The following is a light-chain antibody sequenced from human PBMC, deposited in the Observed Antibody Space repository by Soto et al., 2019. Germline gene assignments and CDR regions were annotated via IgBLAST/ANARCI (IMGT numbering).Light chain of an antibody. J-gene: IGLJ2*01. CDR3: SSFATTDTPMV. CDR1: SSDVGGYNH. CDR2: DVS. V-gene: IGLV2-14*03. Sequence: QSALTQPASVSGSPGQSITISCTGTSSDVGGYNHVSWYQQHPGEAPKLMIYDVSSRPSGVSNRFSGSKDADTASLTISGLQAEDEADYYCSSFATTDTPMVFGGGTKLTVL.